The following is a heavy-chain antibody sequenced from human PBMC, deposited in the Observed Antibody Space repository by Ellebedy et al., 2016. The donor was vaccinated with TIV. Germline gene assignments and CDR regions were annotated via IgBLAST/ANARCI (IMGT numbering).Heavy chain of an antibody. CDR2: IYYSGST. Sequence: MPSETLSLTCTVSGGSISSTNYFWGWIRQPPGKGLEWIGSIYYSGSTYYNPSLKSRVTISVDTSKNQFSLKLSSVTAADTAVYYCAREPALTVTTLTGADYWGQGTLVTVSS. D-gene: IGHD4-17*01. CDR3: AREPALTVTTLTGADY. V-gene: IGHV4-39*01. CDR1: GGSISSTNYF. J-gene: IGHJ4*02.